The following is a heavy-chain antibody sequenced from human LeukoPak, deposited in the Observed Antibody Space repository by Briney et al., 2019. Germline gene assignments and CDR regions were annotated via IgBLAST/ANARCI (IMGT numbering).Heavy chain of an antibody. D-gene: IGHD3-22*01. V-gene: IGHV3-48*01. Sequence: GSLRLSFAASGFPFSTYSMNWVRQAPGKGLEWLSFISGSSSTIYYADSVKGRFTISRDIAENSLYLQMNSLRAEDTAVYYCAREIGHYDSDYWGQGTLVTVSS. CDR1: GFPFSTYS. J-gene: IGHJ4*02. CDR3: AREIGHYDSDY. CDR2: ISGSSSTI.